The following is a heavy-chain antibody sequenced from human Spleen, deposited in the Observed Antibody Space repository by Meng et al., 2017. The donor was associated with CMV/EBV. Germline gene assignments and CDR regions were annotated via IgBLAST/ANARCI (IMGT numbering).Heavy chain of an antibody. CDR2: TSTDGSQT. D-gene: IGHD4-23*01. CDR1: GFTVSRHW. CDR3: ARGITNSGFDP. V-gene: IGHV3-74*01. J-gene: IGHJ5*02. Sequence: LSGEASGFTVSRHWMHWVSQAPGKGLVWVSRTSTDGSQTIYADSVKGRFTISRDNAKSTLYLQMSSLRVEDTALYYCARGITNSGFDPWGQGTLVTVSS.